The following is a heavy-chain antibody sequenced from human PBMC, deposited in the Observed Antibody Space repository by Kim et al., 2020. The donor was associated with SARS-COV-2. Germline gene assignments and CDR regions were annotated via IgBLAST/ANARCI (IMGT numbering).Heavy chain of an antibody. Sequence: PSLKSRVTISVDTSKNQFSLKLSSVTAADTAVYYCARDGGSYYEGFYFDYWGQGTLVTVSS. V-gene: IGHV4-30-2*04. D-gene: IGHD1-26*01. J-gene: IGHJ4*02. CDR3: ARDGGSYYEGFYFDY.